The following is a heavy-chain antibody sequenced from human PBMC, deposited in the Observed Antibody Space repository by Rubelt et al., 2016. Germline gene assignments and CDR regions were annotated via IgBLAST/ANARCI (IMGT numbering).Heavy chain of an antibody. Sequence: QVQLQQWGAGLLKPSETLSLTCAVYGGSFSGYYWHWVRQPPGKGLEWLGEINHSETTNYNTSLKSRVTMSVDTSKNQFTLKLSSVTAAETAGYYGVEGGWTFYNWGQGTLVTVSS. CDR1: GGSFSGYY. V-gene: IGHV4-34*02. D-gene: IGHD6-19*01. CDR3: VEGGWTFYN. CDR2: INHSETT. J-gene: IGHJ4*02.